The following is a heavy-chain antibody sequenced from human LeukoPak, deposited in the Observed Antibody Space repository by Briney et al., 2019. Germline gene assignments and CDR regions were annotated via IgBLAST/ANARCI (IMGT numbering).Heavy chain of an antibody. V-gene: IGHV1-46*01. CDR2: INPSGGST. CDR1: GYTFTSYY. Sequence: ASVKVSCKASGYTFTSYYMHWVRQAPGQGLEWMGIINPSGGSTSYAQKFQGRVTTTRDMSTSTVYMELSSLRSEDTAVYYCARDRLLLPYFDYWGQGTLVTVSS. J-gene: IGHJ4*02. D-gene: IGHD2-15*01. CDR3: ARDRLLLPYFDY.